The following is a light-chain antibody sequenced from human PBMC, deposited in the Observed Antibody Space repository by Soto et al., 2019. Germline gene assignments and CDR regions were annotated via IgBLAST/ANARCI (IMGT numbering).Light chain of an antibody. J-gene: IGLJ1*01. CDR3: SSYTSSSTLHD. V-gene: IGLV2-14*01. CDR2: HVS. Sequence: QSVLTQPASVSGSPGQSITISCTGTSSDVGGYNYVSWYQQPPGKAPKLMIYHVSNRPSGVSNRFSGSKSCNTASLTISGLQADDEDDYYGSSYTSSSTLHDSGTGTKVT. CDR1: SSDVGGYNY.